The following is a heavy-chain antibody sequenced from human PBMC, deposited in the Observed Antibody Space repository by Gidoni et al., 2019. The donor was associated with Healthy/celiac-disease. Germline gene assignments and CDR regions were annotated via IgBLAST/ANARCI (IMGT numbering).Heavy chain of an antibody. Sequence: QVQLVQSGAEVKKPGASVTVAGTASGYTFTGYSMHWVRQAPGQGIEWRGWRNPNSGGTNYAQKFQGRVTMTRDTSISTAYMELSRLRSDDTAVYYCARGRILRGLDVWGQGTTVTVSS. CDR3: ARGRILRGLDV. D-gene: IGHD4-17*01. CDR2: RNPNSGGT. V-gene: IGHV1-2*02. J-gene: IGHJ6*02. CDR1: GYTFTGYS.